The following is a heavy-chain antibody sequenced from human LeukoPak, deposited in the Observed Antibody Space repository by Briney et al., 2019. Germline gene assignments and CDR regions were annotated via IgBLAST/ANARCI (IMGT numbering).Heavy chain of an antibody. CDR2: IHPSDSYT. J-gene: IGHJ4*02. D-gene: IGHD6-6*01. CDR1: GCRFTTYW. CDR3: ARQRYSRSPMWD. V-gene: IGHV5-10-1*01. Sequence: GGSLEISLKGSGCRFTTYWIRGVRQMPGKGGEVMGRIHPSDSYTNSSPSFQVHVTISAYKSISTAYLQWSSLKASDTAMYYCARQRYSRSPMWDWGQGTLVTVSS.